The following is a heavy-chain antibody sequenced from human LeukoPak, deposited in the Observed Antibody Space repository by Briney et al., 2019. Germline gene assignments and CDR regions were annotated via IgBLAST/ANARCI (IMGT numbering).Heavy chain of an antibody. Sequence: ASVKVSCKASGYTFTSYGISWMRHAPGQGLEWMGWISAYNGNTNYAQKLQGRVTMTTDTSTSTAYMELRSLRSDDTAVYYCARGDCSSTSCYGGLDYWGQGTLVTVSS. D-gene: IGHD2-2*01. J-gene: IGHJ4*02. CDR3: ARGDCSSTSCYGGLDY. CDR1: GYTFTSYG. V-gene: IGHV1-18*04. CDR2: ISAYNGNT.